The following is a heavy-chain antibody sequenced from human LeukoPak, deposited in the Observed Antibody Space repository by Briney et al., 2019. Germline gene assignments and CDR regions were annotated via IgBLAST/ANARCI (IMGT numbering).Heavy chain of an antibody. CDR2: ISGSGGST. CDR3: ANEWLLSDWFDP. Sequence: GGSLRLSCAASGFTFSSYAMSWVRQAPGKGLGWASAISGSGGSTYYADSVKGRFTISRDNSKNTLYLQMNSLRAEDTAVYYCANEWLLSDWFDPWGQGTLVTVSS. CDR1: GFTFSSYA. D-gene: IGHD3-22*01. J-gene: IGHJ5*02. V-gene: IGHV3-23*01.